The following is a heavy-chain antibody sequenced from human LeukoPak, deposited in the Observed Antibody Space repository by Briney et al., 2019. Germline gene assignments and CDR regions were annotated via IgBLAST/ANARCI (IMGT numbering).Heavy chain of an antibody. CDR2: ISSSSSYI. D-gene: IGHD2-15*01. CDR1: GFTFSSYS. J-gene: IGHJ4*02. CDR3: ARSNKRRVVVAAIDY. V-gene: IGHV3-21*01. Sequence: GGSLRLSCAASGFTFSSYSMNWVRQAPGKGLGWVSSISSSSSYIYYADSVKGRFTISRDNAKNSLYLQMNSLRAEDTAVYYCARSNKRRVVVAAIDYWGQGTLVTVSS.